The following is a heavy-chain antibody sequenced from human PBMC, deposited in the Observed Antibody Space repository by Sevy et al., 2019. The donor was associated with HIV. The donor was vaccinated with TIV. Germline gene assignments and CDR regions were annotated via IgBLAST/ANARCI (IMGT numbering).Heavy chain of an antibody. Sequence: GGSLRLSCAASGFTFSSYWMHWVRQVPGKGLVWVSRINSDGSSTTYADSVKGRFTISRDNAKNTQYLQMNSLTAEDTAPYYCTRADRLTIPPFDSWGQGTLVPVSS. J-gene: IGHJ4*02. CDR2: INSDGSST. V-gene: IGHV3-74*01. D-gene: IGHD2-2*02. CDR1: GFTFSSYW. CDR3: TRADRLTIPPFDS.